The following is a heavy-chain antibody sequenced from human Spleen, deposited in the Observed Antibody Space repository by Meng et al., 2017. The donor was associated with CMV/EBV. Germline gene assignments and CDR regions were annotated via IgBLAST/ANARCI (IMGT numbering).Heavy chain of an antibody. D-gene: IGHD6-19*01. CDR3: ARDGVAGTGDY. J-gene: IGHJ4*02. CDR1: GFTFSSYW. CDR2: INSDGSST. V-gene: IGHV3-74*01. Sequence: GESLKISCAASGFTFSSYWMHWVRQAPGKGLVWVSRINSDGSSTSYADSVKGRFTISRDNAKNTLYLQMNSLRAEDTAVYYCARDGVAGTGDYWGQGTLVTVSS.